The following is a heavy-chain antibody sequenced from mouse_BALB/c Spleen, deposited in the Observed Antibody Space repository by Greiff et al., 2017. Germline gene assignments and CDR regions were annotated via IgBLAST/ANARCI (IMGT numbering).Heavy chain of an antibody. CDR1: GFTFSSYA. J-gene: IGHJ1*01. CDR2: ISSGGST. V-gene: IGHV5-6-5*01. Sequence: EVMLVESGGGLVKPGGSLKLSCAASGFTFSSYAMSWVRQTPEKRLEWVASISSGGSTYYPDSVKGRFTISRDNARNILYLQMSSLRSEDTAMYYCARGHYYGSSWDWYFDVWGAGTTVTVSS. CDR3: ARGHYYGSSWDWYFDV. D-gene: IGHD1-1*01.